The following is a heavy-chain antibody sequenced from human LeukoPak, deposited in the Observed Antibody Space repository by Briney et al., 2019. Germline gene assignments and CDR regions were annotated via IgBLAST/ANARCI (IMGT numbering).Heavy chain of an antibody. V-gene: IGHV3-7*01. CDR2: IKLDGSEK. CDR3: ARGVQGNYYYGMDV. J-gene: IGHJ6*02. Sequence: PGGSLRLSCVASGFTFGKYWMSWVRQAPGKGLEWVANIKLDGSEKNYVDSVKGRFTISRDNAKNSLYLQMNSLRAEDTAVYYCARGVQGNYYYGMDVWGQGTTVTVSS. CDR1: GFTFGKYW. D-gene: IGHD3-10*01.